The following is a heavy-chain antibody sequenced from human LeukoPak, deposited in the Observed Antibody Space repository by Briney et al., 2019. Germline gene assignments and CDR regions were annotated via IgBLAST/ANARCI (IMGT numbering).Heavy chain of an antibody. CDR3: ARVSKAKLRYFDWLSRPGHDAFDI. Sequence: ASVKVSCKASRYTFTGYYMHWVRQAPGQGLEWMGIINPSGGSTSYAQKFQGRVTMTRDMSTSTVYMELSSLRSEDTAVYYCARVSKAKLRYFDWLSRPGHDAFDIWGHGTMVTVSS. CDR1: RYTFTGYY. D-gene: IGHD3-9*01. CDR2: INPSGGST. V-gene: IGHV1-46*01. J-gene: IGHJ3*02.